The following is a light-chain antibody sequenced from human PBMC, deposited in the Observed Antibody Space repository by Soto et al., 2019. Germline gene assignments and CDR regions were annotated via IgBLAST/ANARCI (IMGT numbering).Light chain of an antibody. Sequence: QSALTQPPSASGSPGQSVTISCTGTSSDVGCYNYVSWYQQYPGKAPKIMIYEVSERPSGVPVRFSGSKSGNTASLTVSGLQAEDEADYYCSSYAGTNNLVFGGGTKLTVL. CDR3: SSYAGTNNLV. CDR1: SSDVGCYNY. CDR2: EVS. J-gene: IGLJ3*02. V-gene: IGLV2-8*01.